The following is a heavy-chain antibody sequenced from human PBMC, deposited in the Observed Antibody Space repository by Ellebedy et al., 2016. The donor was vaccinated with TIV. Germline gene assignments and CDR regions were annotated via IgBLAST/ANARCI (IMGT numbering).Heavy chain of an antibody. V-gene: IGHV1-69*10. CDR2: IIPLVGIP. CDR3: AGTYCDGDCYAADY. D-gene: IGHD2-21*02. CDR1: GGTFGNSP. J-gene: IGHJ4*02. Sequence: SVKVSCKASGGTFGNSPVSWVRQAPGQSPEWMGGIIPLVGIPKYAQNFRGRVTITADRSTNTAYMEMSSLRSEDTAVYYCAGTYCDGDCYAADYWGQGSPVTVSS.